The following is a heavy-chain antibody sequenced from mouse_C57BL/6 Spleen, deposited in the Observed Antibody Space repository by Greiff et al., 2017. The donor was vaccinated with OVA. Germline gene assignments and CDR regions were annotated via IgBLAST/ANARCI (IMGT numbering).Heavy chain of an antibody. D-gene: IGHD1-1*01. Sequence: EVKLVESGAELVRPGSSVKMSCKTSGYTFTSYGINWVKQRPGQGLEWIGYIYIGNGYTKYNEKFKGKATLTSDTSSSTAYMQLSSLTSEDSAIYFCARGPTTVLDYWGQGTTLTVSS. CDR1: GYTFTSYG. CDR3: ARGPTTVLDY. V-gene: IGHV1-58*01. J-gene: IGHJ2*01. CDR2: IYIGNGYT.